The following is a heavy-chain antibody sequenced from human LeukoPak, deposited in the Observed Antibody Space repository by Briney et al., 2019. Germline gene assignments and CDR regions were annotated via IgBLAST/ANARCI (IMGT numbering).Heavy chain of an antibody. Sequence: PGGSLRLSCAASGFTFSSYAMHWVRQAPGKGLEYVSAIRSTGGSTYYANSVKGRFTISRDNSKNTLYLQMGSLRAEDVAVYYCASGDYSGYDLLDWGQGTLVTVSS. V-gene: IGHV3-64*01. CDR1: GFTFSSYA. CDR2: IRSTGGST. D-gene: IGHD5-12*01. CDR3: ASGDYSGYDLLD. J-gene: IGHJ4*02.